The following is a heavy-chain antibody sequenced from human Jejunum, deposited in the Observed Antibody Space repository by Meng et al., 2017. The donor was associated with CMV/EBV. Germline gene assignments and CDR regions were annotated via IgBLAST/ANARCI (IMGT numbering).Heavy chain of an antibody. J-gene: IGHJ4*02. D-gene: IGHD1-26*01. CDR1: RRASSNSA. CDR2: TITGLDRT. CDR3: AGGLGGTIDY. V-gene: IGHV1-69*04. Sequence: CKDPRRASSNSATSWVPQGPGQGLEWMGNTITGLDRTNYAQKFQSRVTITADRSTNKAYMELSSLRSDDTAIYYCAGGLGGTIDYWGQGTLVTVSS.